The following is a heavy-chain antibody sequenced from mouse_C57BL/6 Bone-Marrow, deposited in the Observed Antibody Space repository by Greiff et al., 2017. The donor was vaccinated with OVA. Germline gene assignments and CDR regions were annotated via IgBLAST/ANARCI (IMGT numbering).Heavy chain of an antibody. V-gene: IGHV1-82*01. D-gene: IGHD2-2*01. CDR1: GYAFSSSW. J-gene: IGHJ2*01. CDR3: AREGAIWLRRSYFDY. Sequence: QVQLKQSGPELVKPGASVKISCKASGYAFSSSWMNWVKQRPGKGLEWIGRIYPGDGDTNYNGKFKGKATLTADKSSSTAYMQLSSLTSEDSAVYFCAREGAIWLRRSYFDYWGQGTTLTVSS. CDR2: IYPGDGDT.